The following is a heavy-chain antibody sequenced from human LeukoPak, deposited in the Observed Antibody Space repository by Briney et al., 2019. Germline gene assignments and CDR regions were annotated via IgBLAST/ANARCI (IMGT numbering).Heavy chain of an antibody. V-gene: IGHV1-8*03. CDR3: ARRYYDIPYWYFDL. CDR1: GYTFTSYD. J-gene: IGHJ2*01. CDR2: MNPNSGNT. Sequence: ASVKVSCKASGYTFTSYDINWVRQATGQGLEWMGWMNPNSGNTGYAQKFQGRVTITRNTSISTAYMELSSLRSEDTAVYYCARRYYDIPYWYFDLWGRGTLVTVSS. D-gene: IGHD3-9*01.